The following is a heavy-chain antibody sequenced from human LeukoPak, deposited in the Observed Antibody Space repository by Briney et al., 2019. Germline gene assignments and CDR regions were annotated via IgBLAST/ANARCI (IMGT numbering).Heavy chain of an antibody. CDR2: VKGDGSST. J-gene: IGHJ4*02. V-gene: IGHV3-74*01. CDR3: ASYGLDFDFALDY. D-gene: IGHD3-3*01. CDR1: GFTLSSFW. Sequence: GRSLRLSCAASGFTLSSFWMHWVRQAPGKGLVWVSRVKGDGSSTTYADSVKGRFTISRDNAKNTLYLQMNSLRAEDTAVYYCASYGLDFDFALDYWGQGALVTVSS.